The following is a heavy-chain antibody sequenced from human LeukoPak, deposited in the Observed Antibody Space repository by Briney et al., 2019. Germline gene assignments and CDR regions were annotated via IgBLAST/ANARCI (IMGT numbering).Heavy chain of an antibody. Sequence: PGGSLRLSCAASGFTFSSYAMSWVRQAPGKGPEWVSAISGSGGSTYYADSVKGRFTISRDNSKNTLYLQMNSLRAEDTAVYYCASQGGYSGKDGGYYFDYWGQGTLVTVSS. CDR2: ISGSGGST. CDR1: GFTFSSYA. V-gene: IGHV3-23*01. D-gene: IGHD5-12*01. CDR3: ASQGGYSGKDGGYYFDY. J-gene: IGHJ4*02.